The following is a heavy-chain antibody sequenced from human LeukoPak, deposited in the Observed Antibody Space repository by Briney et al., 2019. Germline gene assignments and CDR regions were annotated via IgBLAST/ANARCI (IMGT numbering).Heavy chain of an antibody. D-gene: IGHD2-2*01. J-gene: IGHJ6*03. V-gene: IGHV4-39*01. CDR2: IYYSGST. CDR3: ARLHCSSTSCYPGYYYYMDV. CDR1: GGSISSSSYY. Sequence: SETLSLTCTVSGGSISSSSYYWGWIRQPPGKGLEWIGSIYYSGSTYYNPSLKSRVTISVDTSKNQFSLKLSSVTAADTAVYYCARLHCSSTSCYPGYYYYMDVWGKGTTVTVSS.